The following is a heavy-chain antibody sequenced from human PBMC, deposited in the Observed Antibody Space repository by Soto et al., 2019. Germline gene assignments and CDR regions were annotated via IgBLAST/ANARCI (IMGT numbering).Heavy chain of an antibody. CDR1: GYTFTSYG. CDR3: ARKSSRCCHDH. D-gene: IGHD6-6*01. CDR2: ISAYNGNT. V-gene: IGHV1-18*01. Sequence: QVQLVQSGAEVKKPGASVKVSCKASGYTFTSYGISWGRQAPGQGLVWMGWISAYNGNTNYAQKLQGRVTMTTDTSTSTAYTELSSQRSEDTAVYCCARKSSRCCHDHWGKGNLVSVPS. J-gene: IGHJ4*02.